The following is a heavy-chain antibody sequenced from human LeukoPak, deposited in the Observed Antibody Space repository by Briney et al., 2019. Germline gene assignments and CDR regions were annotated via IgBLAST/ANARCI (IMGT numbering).Heavy chain of an antibody. CDR1: GFTVSTDH. CDR2: IDSSSRYI. V-gene: IGHV3-21*01. CDR3: ARVGGHCTSTSCPPPDY. Sequence: GGSLRLSCAASGFTVSTDHMSWVRQAPGKGLEWVSFIDSSSRYIYQADSVKGRFTISRDNAKSSVFLQMNSLRAEDTAVYYCARVGGHCTSTSCPPPDYWGQGTLVTVSS. D-gene: IGHD2-2*01. J-gene: IGHJ4*02.